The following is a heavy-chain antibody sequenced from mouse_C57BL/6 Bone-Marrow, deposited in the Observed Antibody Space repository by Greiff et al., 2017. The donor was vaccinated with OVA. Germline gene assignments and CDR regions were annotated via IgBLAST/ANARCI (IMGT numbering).Heavy chain of an antibody. CDR1: GFTFSDYY. CDR3: ARGDLAGY. J-gene: IGHJ4*01. V-gene: IGHV5-16*01. D-gene: IGHD3-3*01. Sequence: EVQLVESEGGLVQPGSSMKLSCTASGFTFSDYYMAWVRQVPEKGLEWVANINYDGSSTYYLDSLKSRFIISRDNAKNILYLQMSSLKSEDTATYYCARGDLAGYWGQGTSVTVSS. CDR2: INYDGSST.